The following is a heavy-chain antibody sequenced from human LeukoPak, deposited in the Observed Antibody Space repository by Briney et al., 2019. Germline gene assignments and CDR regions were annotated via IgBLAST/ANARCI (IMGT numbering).Heavy chain of an antibody. D-gene: IGHD3-22*01. CDR3: ARDRWAYYYDSSGYYGPGPFDY. J-gene: IGHJ4*02. CDR1: GFTFSSYE. CDR2: ISSSGSTI. V-gene: IGHV3-48*03. Sequence: GGSLRLSCAASGFTFSSYEMNWVRQAPGKGLEWVSYISSSGSTIYYADSVKGRFTISRDNAKNSLYLQMNSLRAEDTAVYYCARDRWAYYYDSSGYYGPGPFDYWGQGTLVTVSS.